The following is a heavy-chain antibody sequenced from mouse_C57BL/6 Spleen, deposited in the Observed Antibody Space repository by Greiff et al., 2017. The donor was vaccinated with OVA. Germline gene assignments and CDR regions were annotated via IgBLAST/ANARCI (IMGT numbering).Heavy chain of an antibody. D-gene: IGHD1-1*01. Sequence: EVQLQQSGAELVRPGASVKLSCTASGFNIKDDYMHWVKQRPEQGLEWIGWIDPENGDTEYASKFQGKATITADTSSTTAYLQLSSLTSEDTAVYYCTITTVVEGAYWGQGTLVTVSA. V-gene: IGHV14-4*01. J-gene: IGHJ3*01. CDR3: TITTVVEGAY. CDR2: IDPENGDT. CDR1: GFNIKDDY.